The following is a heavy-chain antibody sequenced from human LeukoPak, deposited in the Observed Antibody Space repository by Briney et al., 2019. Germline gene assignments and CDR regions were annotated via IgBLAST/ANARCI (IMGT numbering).Heavy chain of an antibody. CDR3: ARQNYDFWSGYSVFDY. Sequence: PGGSLRLSCAASGFTFSSYAMSWVRQAPGKGLEWVSSISDSGGSTYYADSVKGRFTISRDISKNTLYLQMHSLRAEDTAVYYCARQNYDFWSGYSVFDYWGQGTLVTVSS. V-gene: IGHV3-23*01. CDR2: ISDSGGST. J-gene: IGHJ4*02. D-gene: IGHD3-3*01. CDR1: GFTFSSYA.